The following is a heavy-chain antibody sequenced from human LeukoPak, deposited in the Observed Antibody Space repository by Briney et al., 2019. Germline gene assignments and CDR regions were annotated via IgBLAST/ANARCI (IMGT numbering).Heavy chain of an antibody. J-gene: IGHJ3*02. CDR3: AKDWSLVVITFVDAFDI. CDR2: ISGSGGST. CDR1: GFTFSSYW. V-gene: IGHV3-23*01. D-gene: IGHD3-22*01. Sequence: PGGSLRLSCAASGFTFSSYWMSWVRQAPGKGLEWVSAISGSGGSTYYADSVKGRFTISRDNSKNTLYLQMNSLRAEDTAVYYCAKDWSLVVITFVDAFDIWGQGTMVSVSS.